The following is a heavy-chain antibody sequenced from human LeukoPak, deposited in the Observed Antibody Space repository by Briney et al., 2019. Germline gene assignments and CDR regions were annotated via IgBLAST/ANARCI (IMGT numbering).Heavy chain of an antibody. CDR3: ATDGAGFDT. Sequence: GGSLRLSCAASGFTFCSSVLSWVRLAPGKGLEWLSYINIGGTNTHYADSVKGRFTISRDNAKKSLYLEMNNLRAEDTAVYYCATDGAGFDTWGQGVLVTVSS. J-gene: IGHJ5*02. V-gene: IGHV3-48*04. CDR2: INIGGTNT. CDR1: GFTFCSSV.